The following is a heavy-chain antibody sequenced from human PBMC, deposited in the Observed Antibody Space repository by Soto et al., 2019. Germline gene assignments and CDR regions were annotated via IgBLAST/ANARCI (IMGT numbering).Heavy chain of an antibody. J-gene: IGHJ6*02. Sequence: GGSLRLSCEASGFSFSSYALHWVRQAPGKGLEWLAVISVDGNYEFYADSVKGQFTISRDNSKNTLHLQMNSLRAEDTAVYYCARFQNFWSGYSSYYYGMDVWGQGTTVTVSS. CDR1: GFSFSSYA. CDR3: ARFQNFWSGYSSYYYGMDV. CDR2: ISVDGNYE. V-gene: IGHV3-30-3*01. D-gene: IGHD3-3*01.